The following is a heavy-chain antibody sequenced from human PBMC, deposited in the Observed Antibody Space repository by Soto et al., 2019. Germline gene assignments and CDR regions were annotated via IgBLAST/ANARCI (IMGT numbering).Heavy chain of an antibody. J-gene: IGHJ6*02. CDR1: GFRFDDYA. CDR3: ARTTVTTGFYYGMDL. V-gene: IGHV3-9*01. D-gene: IGHD4-17*01. CDR2: ISWSSGSI. Sequence: GGSLRLSCVASGFRFDDYAMHWVRQAPGKGLEWVSGISWSSGSIGYAASVKGRFTISRDNDGNSLFLQMNGLRSDDTALYYCARTTVTTGFYYGMDLWGQGTMVTVSS.